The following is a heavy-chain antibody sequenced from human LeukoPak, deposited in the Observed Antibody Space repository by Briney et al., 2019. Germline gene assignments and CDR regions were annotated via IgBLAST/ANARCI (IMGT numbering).Heavy chain of an antibody. V-gene: IGHV3-33*01. D-gene: IGHD3-3*01. CDR2: IWYDGSNK. J-gene: IGHJ2*01. CDR1: GFTFRNYG. Sequence: QSGWSLRLSCAASGFTFRNYGMHWVRQAPGKGLEWVAVIWYDGSNKYYADSVKGRFTMSRDNSKNTLFLQMSSLRVDDTAVYYCARDRSVRYFDLWGRGTLVTVSS. CDR3: ARDRSVRYFDL.